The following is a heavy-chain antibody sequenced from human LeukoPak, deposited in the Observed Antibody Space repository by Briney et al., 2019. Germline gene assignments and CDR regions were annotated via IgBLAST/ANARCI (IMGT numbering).Heavy chain of an antibody. CDR1: GFTFSSYS. V-gene: IGHV3-48*04. CDR3: ASWPGAWYGEDY. Sequence: GGSLRLSCAASGFTFSSYSMNWVRQAPGKGLEWVSYISSSSSTIYYADSVKGRFTISRDNAKNSLYLQMNNLRADDTAVYYCASWPGAWYGEDYWGQGTRVTVSS. CDR2: ISSSSSTI. D-gene: IGHD3-10*01. J-gene: IGHJ4*02.